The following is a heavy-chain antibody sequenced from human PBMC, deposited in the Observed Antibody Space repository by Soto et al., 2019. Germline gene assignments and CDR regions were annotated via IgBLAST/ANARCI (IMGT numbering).Heavy chain of an antibody. CDR1: GYTLTGYY. CDR2: INPNSGGT. V-gene: IGHV1-2*04. D-gene: IGHD5-12*01. CDR3: ARESSGYDGLALDY. J-gene: IGHJ4*02. Sequence: ASVKVSCKASGYTLTGYYMHWVRQAPGQGLEWMGWINPNSGGTNYAQKFQGWVTMTRDTSISTAYMELSRLRSDDTAVYYCARESSGYDGLALDYWGQGTLVTVSS.